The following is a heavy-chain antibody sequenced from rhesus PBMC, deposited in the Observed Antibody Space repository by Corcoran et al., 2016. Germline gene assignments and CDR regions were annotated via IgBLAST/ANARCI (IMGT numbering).Heavy chain of an antibody. CDR1: GGSIRGNSD. CDR3: AREPSGGAYSEDGGFDF. CDR2: SDGNSPGT. D-gene: IGHD2-39*02. V-gene: IGHV4-73*01. Sequence: QVELHQGGEGLVKPSETLSLTRVAYGGSIRGNSDVGWTRQAPGKGLEWIGNSDGNSPGTNYNSSLKMRVIISKDTSKNQFSLNLRSVTAADTAVYFCAREPSGGAYSEDGGFDFWGQGLRVTVSS. J-gene: IGHJ3*01.